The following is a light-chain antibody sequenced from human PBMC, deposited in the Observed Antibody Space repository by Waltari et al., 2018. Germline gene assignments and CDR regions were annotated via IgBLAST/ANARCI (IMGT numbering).Light chain of an antibody. J-gene: IGKJ1*01. Sequence: DIQMTQSLSSLPASVGDRVTITCRASQTISRYLNWYQQKPGKAPHLLIYAASRLQSGVPSRFSGSGSGRDFTLIITSLQPEDFATYYCRESYSFTRTFGQGTKVEIK. V-gene: IGKV1-39*01. CDR2: AAS. CDR1: QTISRY. CDR3: RESYSFTRT.